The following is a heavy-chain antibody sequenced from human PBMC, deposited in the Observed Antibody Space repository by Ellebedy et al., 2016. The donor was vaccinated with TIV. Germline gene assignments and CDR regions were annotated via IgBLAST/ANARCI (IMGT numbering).Heavy chain of an antibody. CDR3: AREVMSVTTRGAFDI. Sequence: ASVKVSCKASGFTFTSYGFSWVRQAPGQGLEWMGWISAYNGRTSFAQMFQARLTMTTDASTSTAYMELGGLRSDDTAVYYCAREVMSVTTRGAFDIWGQGTMVTVSS. CDR2: ISAYNGRT. D-gene: IGHD1-14*01. CDR1: GFTFTSYG. V-gene: IGHV1-18*01. J-gene: IGHJ3*02.